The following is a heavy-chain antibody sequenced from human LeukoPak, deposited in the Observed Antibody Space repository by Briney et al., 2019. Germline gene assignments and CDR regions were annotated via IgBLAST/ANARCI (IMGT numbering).Heavy chain of an antibody. D-gene: IGHD6-25*01. CDR2: MNPNSGNT. CDR1: GYTFTSYD. J-gene: IGHJ6*03. CDR3: ARVGGRSGWYYYYYYMDV. Sequence: ASVKVSCKASGYTFTSYDINWVRQATGQGLEWMGWMNPNSGNTGYAQKFQGRVTMTRNTSISTAYMELSSLRSEDTAVYYCARVGGRSGWYYYYYYMDVWGKGTTVTVS. V-gene: IGHV1-8*01.